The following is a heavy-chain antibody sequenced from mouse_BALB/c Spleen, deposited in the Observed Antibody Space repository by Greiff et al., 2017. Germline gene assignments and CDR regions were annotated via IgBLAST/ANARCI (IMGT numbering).Heavy chain of an antibody. CDR2: ISSGSSTI. V-gene: IGHV5-17*02. J-gene: IGHJ3*01. D-gene: IGHD2-1*01. Sequence: EVKLMESGGGLVQPGGSRKLSCAASGFTFSSFGMHWVRQAPEKGLEWVAYISSGSSTIYYADTVKGRFTISRDNPKNTLFLQMTSLRSEDTAMYYCARNYYVNYGFAYWGQGTLVTVSA. CDR1: GFTFSSFG. CDR3: ARNYYVNYGFAY.